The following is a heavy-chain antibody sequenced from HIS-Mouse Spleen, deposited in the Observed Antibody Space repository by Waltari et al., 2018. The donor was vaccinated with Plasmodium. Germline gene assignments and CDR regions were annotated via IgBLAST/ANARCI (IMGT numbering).Heavy chain of an antibody. D-gene: IGHD2-2*01. Sequence: QVQLQESGPGLVKPSETLSLTCTVSGGPISSYYWSWIRQPPGKGLEWIGYIYYSGSTNYNPSLKSRVTISVDTSKNQFSLKLSSVTAADTAVYYCARDCSSTSCLDAFDIWGQGTMVTVSS. CDR3: ARDCSSTSCLDAFDI. CDR1: GGPISSYY. V-gene: IGHV4-59*01. CDR2: IYYSGST. J-gene: IGHJ3*02.